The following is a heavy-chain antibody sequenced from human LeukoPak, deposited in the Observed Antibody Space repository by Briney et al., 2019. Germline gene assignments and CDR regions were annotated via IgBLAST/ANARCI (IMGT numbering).Heavy chain of an antibody. CDR2: IKEDGSER. J-gene: IGHJ6*02. CDR3: ARDFPGGYYYGMDV. V-gene: IGHV3-7*01. D-gene: IGHD3-16*01. Sequence: PGGSLRLSCEGSAFIFSGHWMNWVRQTPGKGLEWVASIKEDGSERQYVDSVKGRFSISRDNTKNSLCLQMNSLRAEDTAMYYCARDFPGGYYYGMDVWGQGTTVTVSS. CDR1: AFIFSGHW.